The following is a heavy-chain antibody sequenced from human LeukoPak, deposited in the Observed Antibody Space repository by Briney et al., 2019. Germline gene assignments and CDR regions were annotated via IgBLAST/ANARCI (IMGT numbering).Heavy chain of an antibody. Sequence: SETLSLTCTVSRGSFSSYYWSWIRQPPGRGLEWIRHIYSSGSTNYNPSLKSRVTISVDTSKNLFSLKLTSVTAADTAVYFCARVTASLSFYYGMDVWGQGTTVTVSS. V-gene: IGHV4-59*01. D-gene: IGHD2-21*02. CDR2: IYSSGST. CDR3: ARVTASLSFYYGMDV. CDR1: RGSFSSYY. J-gene: IGHJ6*02.